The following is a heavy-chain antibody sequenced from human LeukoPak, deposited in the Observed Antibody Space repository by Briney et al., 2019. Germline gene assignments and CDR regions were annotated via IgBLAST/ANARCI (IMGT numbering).Heavy chain of an antibody. CDR3: AGYDYVWGSSGY. J-gene: IGHJ4*02. Sequence: SETLSLTCTVSGGSISSYYWSWIRQPPGKGLEWIGYIYYSGSTNYNPSLKSRVTISVDTSKNQFSLKLSSVTAADTAVYYCAGYDYVWGSSGYWGQGTLVTVSS. V-gene: IGHV4-59*08. D-gene: IGHD3-16*01. CDR2: IYYSGST. CDR1: GGSISSYY.